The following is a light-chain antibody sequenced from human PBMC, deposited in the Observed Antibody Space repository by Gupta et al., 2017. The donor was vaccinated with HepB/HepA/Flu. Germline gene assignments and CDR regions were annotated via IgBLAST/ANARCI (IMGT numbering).Light chain of an antibody. J-gene: IGLJ2*01. CDR3: CSYAGSSTYVV. V-gene: IGLV2-23*02. CDR1: SSDVGSYNL. Sequence: SALTQPASVSGSPGQSITISCTGTSSDVGSYNLVSWYHQHPGKAPKLMIYEVSKRPSGVSNRFSGSKSGNTASLTISGLQAEDEADYYCCSYAGSSTYVVFGGGTKLTVL. CDR2: EVS.